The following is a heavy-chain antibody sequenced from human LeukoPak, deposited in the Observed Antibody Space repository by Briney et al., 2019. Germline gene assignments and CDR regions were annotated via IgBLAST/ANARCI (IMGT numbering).Heavy chain of an antibody. D-gene: IGHD2-15*01. J-gene: IGHJ4*02. CDR3: ARARRYCSGGSCYSHFDY. CDR1: GVTFSSYA. Sequence: SVKVSCKASGVTFSSYAISWVPQAPGQGLEWMGGIIPIFGTANYAQKFQGRVTITTDESTSTAYMELSSLRSEDTAVYYCARARRYCSGGSCYSHFDYWGQGTLVTVSS. CDR2: IIPIFGTA. V-gene: IGHV1-69*05.